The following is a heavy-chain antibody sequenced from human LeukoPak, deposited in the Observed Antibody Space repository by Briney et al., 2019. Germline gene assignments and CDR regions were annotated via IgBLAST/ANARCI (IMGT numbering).Heavy chain of an antibody. Sequence: SETLSLTCAVYGGSFSGYYWSWIRQPPGKGLEWIGEINHSGSTNYNPSLKSRVTISVDTSKNQFSLKLSSVTAADTAVYYCARDPVGATTRDDYWGQGTLVTVSS. V-gene: IGHV4-34*01. CDR3: ARDPVGATTRDDY. CDR2: INHSGST. D-gene: IGHD1-26*01. J-gene: IGHJ4*02. CDR1: GGSFSGYY.